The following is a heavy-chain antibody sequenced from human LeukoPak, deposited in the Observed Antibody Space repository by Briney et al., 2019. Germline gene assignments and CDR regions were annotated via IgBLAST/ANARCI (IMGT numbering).Heavy chain of an antibody. CDR1: GFTFSDYY. CDR2: ISSSSSYT. V-gene: IGHV3-11*03. Sequence: GGSLRLSCAASGFTFSDYYMSWIRQAPGKGLEWVSYISSSSSYTNYADSVKGRFTISRDNAKNSLYLQMNSLRAEDTAVYYCATRYCSGGSCYAFDYWGQGTLVTVSS. J-gene: IGHJ4*02. D-gene: IGHD2-15*01. CDR3: ATRYCSGGSCYAFDY.